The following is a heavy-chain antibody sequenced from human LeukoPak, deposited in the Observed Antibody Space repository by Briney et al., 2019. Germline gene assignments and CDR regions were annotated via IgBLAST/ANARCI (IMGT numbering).Heavy chain of an antibody. CDR3: ARGGPGRSLTIVPERTKYYMDV. CDR2: ISSSSRYI. Sequence: GGSLRLSCAASGFTVSSNYMNWVRQAPGKGLEWVSSISSSSRYIYYADSVKGRFTISRDNAKNSLYLQMNSLRAEDTAMYYCARGGPGRSLTIVPERTKYYMDVWGKGATVTVSS. CDR1: GFTVSSNY. V-gene: IGHV3-21*01. J-gene: IGHJ6*03. D-gene: IGHD1-26*01.